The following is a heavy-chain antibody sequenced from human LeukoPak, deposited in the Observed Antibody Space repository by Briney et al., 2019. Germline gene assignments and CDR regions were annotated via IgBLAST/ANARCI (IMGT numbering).Heavy chain of an antibody. V-gene: IGHV3-15*01. CDR1: GFTFTNAW. D-gene: IGHD3-10*01. Sequence: PGESLRLSCAASGFTFTNAWMNWVRQTPGKGLEWVALFKSKADGGTTDYAAPVKGRFTISRDDSQNTLYLQMNSLKSEDAAVYYCTTERSGSFNNWGQGTQVTVSS. CDR3: TTERSGSFNN. CDR2: FKSKADGGTT. J-gene: IGHJ4*02.